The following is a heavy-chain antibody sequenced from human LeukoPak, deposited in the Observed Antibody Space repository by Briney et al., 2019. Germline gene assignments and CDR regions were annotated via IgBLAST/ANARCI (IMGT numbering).Heavy chain of an antibody. CDR1: GFTFSSYA. Sequence: PGGSLRLSCAASGFTFSSYAMHWVRQAPGKGLEYVSAISSNGGSTYYADSVKGRFTISRDNSKNPLYLQMGSLRAEDMAVYYFARGGKGVPQWGYYGMDGWGKGTTVTVSS. CDR2: ISSNGGST. D-gene: IGHD1-26*01. J-gene: IGHJ6*04. CDR3: ARGGKGVPQWGYYGMDG. V-gene: IGHV3-64*02.